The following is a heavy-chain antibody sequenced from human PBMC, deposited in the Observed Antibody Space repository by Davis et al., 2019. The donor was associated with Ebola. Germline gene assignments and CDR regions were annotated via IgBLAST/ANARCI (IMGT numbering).Heavy chain of an antibody. J-gene: IGHJ6*02. Sequence: SVKVSCKASGGTFSSYAISWVRQAPGQGLEWMGRIIPILGIANYAQKFQGRVTITADKSTSTAYMELSSLRSEDTAVYYCARALVVAVAATFHYYGMDVWGQGTTVTVSS. V-gene: IGHV1-69*04. CDR1: GGTFSSYA. D-gene: IGHD2-15*01. CDR2: IIPILGIA. CDR3: ARALVVAVAATFHYYGMDV.